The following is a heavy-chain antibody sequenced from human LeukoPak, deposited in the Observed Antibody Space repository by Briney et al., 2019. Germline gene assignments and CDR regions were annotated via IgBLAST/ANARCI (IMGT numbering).Heavy chain of an antibody. CDR1: GGTFSSYA. CDR3: ARDHLIVATSLAGFDP. Sequence: ASVKVSCKASGGTFSSYAISWVRQAPGQGLEWMGGIIPIFGTANYAQKFQGRVTITADESTSTAYMERSSLRSEDTAVYYCARDHLIVATSLAGFDPWGQGTLVTVSS. J-gene: IGHJ5*02. D-gene: IGHD2-15*01. CDR2: IIPIFGTA. V-gene: IGHV1-69*13.